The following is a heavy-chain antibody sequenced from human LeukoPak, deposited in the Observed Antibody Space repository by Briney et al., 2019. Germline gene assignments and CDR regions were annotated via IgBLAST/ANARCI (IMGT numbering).Heavy chain of an antibody. Sequence: SETLSLTCTVSGGSISSSNDYWGWIRQSPEKGLEWIGTIYYSGSTYYNPSLKSRATISVDTSKNQFSLKLRSVTAADTAVYYCAKTGWSGNYPRYFDYWGQGTLVTVSS. D-gene: IGHD1-26*01. CDR3: AKTGWSGNYPRYFDY. CDR2: IYYSGST. CDR1: GGSISSSNDY. J-gene: IGHJ4*02. V-gene: IGHV4-39*07.